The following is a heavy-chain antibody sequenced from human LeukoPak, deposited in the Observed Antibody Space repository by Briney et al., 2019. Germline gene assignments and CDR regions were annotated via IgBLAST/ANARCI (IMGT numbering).Heavy chain of an antibody. D-gene: IGHD7-27*01. V-gene: IGHV3-23*01. J-gene: IGHJ4*02. CDR3: AKDGGLWVSAHWGDS. CDR2: ITASDGNT. CDR1: GFTFSSYT. Sequence: GGSLRLSCAASGFTFSSYTMSWVRQAPGKGLEWVSTITASDGNTYYADSVKGRFTVSRDNSKNTLFLQMNSLRAEDTAVYYCAKDGGLWVSAHWGDSWGRGTLVTVSS.